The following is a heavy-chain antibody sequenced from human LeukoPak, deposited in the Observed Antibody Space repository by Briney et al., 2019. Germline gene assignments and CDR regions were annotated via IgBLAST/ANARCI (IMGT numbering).Heavy chain of an antibody. CDR3: ARDPYYDFWSGYYRGFDP. D-gene: IGHD3-3*01. CDR1: GYTFTSYG. CDR2: ISAYNGNT. Sequence: ASVKVSCKASGYTFTSYGISWVRQAPGQGLEWMGWISAYNGNTNYAQKLQDRVTMTTDTSTSTAYMELRSLRSDDTAVYYCARDPYYDFWSGYYRGFDPWGQGTLVTVSS. V-gene: IGHV1-18*01. J-gene: IGHJ5*02.